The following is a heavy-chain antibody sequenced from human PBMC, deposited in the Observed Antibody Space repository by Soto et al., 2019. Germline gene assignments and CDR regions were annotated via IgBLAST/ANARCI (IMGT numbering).Heavy chain of an antibody. CDR2: ISSSGDSA. CDR3: AHPRGYGVFDAVDI. J-gene: IGHJ3*02. CDR1: GFIFSTYA. D-gene: IGHD4-17*01. Sequence: SGGSLRLSCAASGFIFSTYAMNWVRQAPGKGLEWVSAISSSGDSAYYAESVRGRFTISRDNSINTLYLQMRSLRPEDTAVYYCAHPRGYGVFDAVDIWGQGTMVTVSS. V-gene: IGHV3-23*01.